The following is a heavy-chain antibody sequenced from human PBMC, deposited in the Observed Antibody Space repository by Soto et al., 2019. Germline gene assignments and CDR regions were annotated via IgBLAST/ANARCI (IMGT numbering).Heavy chain of an antibody. CDR3: ARDSGHVSGTTSNHYYYGLDV. Sequence: QVQLVQSGPEVKKPGSSVRVSCKASGGAFNTFALSWVRQAPGQGLEWMGGMIPVVGSADYGQKFQGKITLTAEKSTSTVYMELSSLRSDDTAVYYCARDSGHVSGTTSNHYYYGLDVWGHGTTVTVSS. D-gene: IGHD3-10*01. V-gene: IGHV1-69*06. J-gene: IGHJ6*02. CDR1: GGAFNTFA. CDR2: MIPVVGSA.